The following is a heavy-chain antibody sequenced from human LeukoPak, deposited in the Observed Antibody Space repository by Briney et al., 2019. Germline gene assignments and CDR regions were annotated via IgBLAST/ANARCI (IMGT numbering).Heavy chain of an antibody. CDR3: ARVHYYDSSGYYA. J-gene: IGHJ5*02. Sequence: PGGSLRLSCAASGFTFSSYNMNWVRRAPGKGLEWVSSISSSSSYIYYADSVKGRFTISRDNAKNSLYLQMNSLRAEDTAVYYCARVHYYDSSGYYAWGQGTLVTVSS. CDR1: GFTFSSYN. V-gene: IGHV3-21*01. CDR2: ISSSSSYI. D-gene: IGHD3-22*01.